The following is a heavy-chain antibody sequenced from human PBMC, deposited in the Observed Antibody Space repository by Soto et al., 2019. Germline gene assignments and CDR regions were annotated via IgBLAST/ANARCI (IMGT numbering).Heavy chain of an antibody. D-gene: IGHD3-10*01. CDR2: IIPIFGTA. Sequence: QVQLVQSGAEVKKPGSSVKVSCKASGGTFSSYAISWVRQAPGQGLEWMGGIIPIFGTANYAQKFQGRVTITADESTSTAYMELSSLRSEDTAVYYCARQLYYYGSGSYRRDRYYYYGMDVWGQGTTVTVSS. CDR3: ARQLYYYGSGSYRRDRYYYYGMDV. CDR1: GGTFSSYA. J-gene: IGHJ6*02. V-gene: IGHV1-69*12.